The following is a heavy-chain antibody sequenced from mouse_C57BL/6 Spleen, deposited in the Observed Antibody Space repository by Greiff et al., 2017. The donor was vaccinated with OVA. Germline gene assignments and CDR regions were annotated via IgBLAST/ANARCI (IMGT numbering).Heavy chain of an antibody. J-gene: IGHJ2*01. D-gene: IGHD4-1*02. CDR2: IDPSDSYT. Sequence: QVQLQQPGAELVMPGASVKLSCKASGYTFTSYWMHWVKQRPGQGLEWIGEIDPSDSYTNYNQKFKGKSTLTVDKSSSTAYMQLSSLTSEDSAVYYCARGDMGGGPTGLDYWGQGTTLTVSS. CDR3: ARGDMGGGPTGLDY. V-gene: IGHV1-69*01. CDR1: GYTFTSYW.